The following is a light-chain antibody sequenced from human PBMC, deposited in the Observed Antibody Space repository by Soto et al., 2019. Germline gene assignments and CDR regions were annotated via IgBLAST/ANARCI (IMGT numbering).Light chain of an antibody. Sequence: QLVLTQSSSASASLGSSVKLTCTLSSGHSSDIIAWHQQQPGKAPRYLMTLEGSGSYNKGSGVPDRFSGSRSGADRYLTISNLQSEDEADYYCETWDSHTRVFGGGTKLTVL. CDR1: SGHSSDI. V-gene: IGLV4-60*03. CDR2: LEGSGSY. CDR3: ETWDSHTRV. J-gene: IGLJ3*02.